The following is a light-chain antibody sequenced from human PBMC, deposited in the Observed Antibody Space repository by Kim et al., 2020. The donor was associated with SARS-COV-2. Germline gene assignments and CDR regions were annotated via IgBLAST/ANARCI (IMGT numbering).Light chain of an antibody. V-gene: IGKV1-27*01. Sequence: SSSVVDRVSISCRASQGISNYLAWYQVKPGKAPELLIYAASTLQSGVPSRFSGSGSGTDFTLTISSLQPEDVAIYYCQKCDSVPYTFGQGTKLEI. CDR2: AAS. CDR3: QKCDSVPYT. J-gene: IGKJ2*01. CDR1: QGISNY.